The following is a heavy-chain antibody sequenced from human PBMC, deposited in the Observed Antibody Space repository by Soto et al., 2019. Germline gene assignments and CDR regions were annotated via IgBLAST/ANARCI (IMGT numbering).Heavy chain of an antibody. CDR2: ISPNSRDT. Sequence: DSVKVSCKASGYTFTAYYIPWVRQAPGQGLEWMGWISPNSRDTNNAQKFQGRVTMTRDASTRTAYMELRSLRSDDTAVYYCARDPHEYWTSYWFDPWGQGTLVTVSS. V-gene: IGHV1-2*02. CDR1: GYTFTAYY. CDR3: ARDPHEYWTSYWFDP. D-gene: IGHD3-3*01. J-gene: IGHJ5*02.